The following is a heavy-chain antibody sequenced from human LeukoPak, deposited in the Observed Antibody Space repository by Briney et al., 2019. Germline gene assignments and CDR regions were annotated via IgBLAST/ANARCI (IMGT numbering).Heavy chain of an antibody. Sequence: GGSLRLSCAASGFTFSSYAMHWVRQAPGKGLEWVSGISWNSGSIGYADSVKGRFTISRDNAKNSLYLQMNSLRAEDTALYYCAKDRAPYYDSSGSAFDIWGQGTMVTVSS. CDR3: AKDRAPYYDSSGSAFDI. CDR2: ISWNSGSI. J-gene: IGHJ3*02. D-gene: IGHD3-22*01. V-gene: IGHV3-9*01. CDR1: GFTFSSYA.